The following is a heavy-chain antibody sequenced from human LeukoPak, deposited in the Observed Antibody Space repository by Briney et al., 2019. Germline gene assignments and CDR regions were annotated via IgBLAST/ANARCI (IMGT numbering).Heavy chain of an antibody. CDR3: ARDRAYYGDDAFDI. D-gene: IGHD4-17*01. CDR2: IYYSGST. Sequence: SETLSLTCTVSGGSISTYYWSWIRQHPGKGLEWIGYIYYSGSTYYNPSLKSRVTISVDTSKNQFSLKLSSVTAADTAVYYCARDRAYYGDDAFDIWGQGTMVTVSS. CDR1: GGSISTYY. J-gene: IGHJ3*02. V-gene: IGHV4-59*06.